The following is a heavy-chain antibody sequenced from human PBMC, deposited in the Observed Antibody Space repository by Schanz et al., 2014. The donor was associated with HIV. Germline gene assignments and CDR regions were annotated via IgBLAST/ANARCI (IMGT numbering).Heavy chain of an antibody. CDR1: GYTFTTYY. D-gene: IGHD6-6*01. Sequence: QVQLVQSGAEVKKPGASVKVSCKASGYTFTTYYMHWVRQAPGQGLEWMGIINPSGGSPSYARKFQGRIAMTRDTSASPVYMQLSSLRSEDTAVYYCARSETIAARPVWYFDLWGRGTLVTVSS. CDR2: INPSGGSP. J-gene: IGHJ2*01. CDR3: ARSETIAARPVWYFDL. V-gene: IGHV1-46*01.